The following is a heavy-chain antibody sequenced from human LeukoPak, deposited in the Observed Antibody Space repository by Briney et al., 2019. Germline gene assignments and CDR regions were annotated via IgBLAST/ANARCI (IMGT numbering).Heavy chain of an antibody. D-gene: IGHD1-26*01. CDR1: GGTFSSYA. V-gene: IGHV1-69*06. Sequence: PGESLKISCKASGGTFSSYAISWVRQAPGQGLEWMGGIIPIFGTANYAQKFQGRVTITADKSTSTAYMELSSLRSEDTAVYYCAREVVGATGAFDYWGQGTLVTVSS. J-gene: IGHJ4*02. CDR2: IIPIFGTA. CDR3: AREVVGATGAFDY.